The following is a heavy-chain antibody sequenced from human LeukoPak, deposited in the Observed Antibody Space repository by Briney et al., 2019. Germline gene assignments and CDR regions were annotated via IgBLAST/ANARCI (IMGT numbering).Heavy chain of an antibody. CDR2: IYYTGST. CDR1: GGSIDSYY. CDR3: ARVYQSSEFYFDY. Sequence: SETLSLTCTVPGGSIDSYYWSWIRQPPGKGLEWIGYIYYTGSTEYHPSLKSRVTISLDTSKNQFSLKLTSVTAADTAVYYCARVYQSSEFYFDYWGQGNLVSVSS. D-gene: IGHD2-2*01. V-gene: IGHV4-59*01. J-gene: IGHJ4*02.